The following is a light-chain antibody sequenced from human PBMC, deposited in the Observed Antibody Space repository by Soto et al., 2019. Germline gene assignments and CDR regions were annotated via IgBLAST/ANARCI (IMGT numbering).Light chain of an antibody. Sequence: QSALTQPASVSGSPGQSITISCTGTRSDVGRYNYVSWYQQHPGKAPNLLIYDVSDRPSRVSDRFSGSKSGNTAFLTISGLQADDEADYYCSSYSSTDALAFGGGTKLTVL. J-gene: IGLJ3*02. CDR1: RSDVGRYNY. V-gene: IGLV2-14*03. CDR2: DVS. CDR3: SSYSSTDALA.